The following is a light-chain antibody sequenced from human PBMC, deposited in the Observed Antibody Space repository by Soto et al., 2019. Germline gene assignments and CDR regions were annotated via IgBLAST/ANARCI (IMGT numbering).Light chain of an antibody. CDR2: DAS. CDR1: QSVSSY. CDR3: QQRSNWPPIT. V-gene: IGKV3-11*01. J-gene: IGKJ5*01. Sequence: EIVLTQSPATLSLSPGERXXXXXXXXQSVSSYLAWYQQKPGQAPRLLIYDASNRATGIPARFSGSGSGTDFTLTISSLEPEDFAVYYCQQRSNWPPITVGQGTRLEIK.